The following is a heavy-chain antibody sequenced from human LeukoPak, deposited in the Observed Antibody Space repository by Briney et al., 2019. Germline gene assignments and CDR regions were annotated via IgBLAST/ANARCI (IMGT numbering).Heavy chain of an antibody. D-gene: IGHD6-13*01. Sequence: KPSETLSLTCAVYGGSFSGYYWSWIRQPPGKGLEWNGEINHSGSTNYDPSLKSRVTISVDTSKNQFSLKLSSVTAADTAVYYCARGQARHSSSWHYFDYWGQGTLVTVSS. CDR3: ARGQARHSSSWHYFDY. CDR1: GGSFSGYY. CDR2: INHSGST. J-gene: IGHJ4*02. V-gene: IGHV4-34*01.